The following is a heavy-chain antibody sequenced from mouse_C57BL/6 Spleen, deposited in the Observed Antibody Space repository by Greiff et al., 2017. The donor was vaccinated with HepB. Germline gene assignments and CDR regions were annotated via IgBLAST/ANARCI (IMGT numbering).Heavy chain of an antibody. V-gene: IGHV5-4*01. CDR1: GFTFSSYA. J-gene: IGHJ3*01. Sequence: EVQWVESGGGLVKPGGSLKLSCAASGFTFSSYAMSWVRQTPEKRLEWVATISDGGSYTYYPDNVKGRFTISRDNAKNNLYLQMSHLKSEDTAMYYCARDQSYYGSSYFAYWGQGTLVTVSA. D-gene: IGHD1-1*01. CDR2: ISDGGSYT. CDR3: ARDQSYYGSSYFAY.